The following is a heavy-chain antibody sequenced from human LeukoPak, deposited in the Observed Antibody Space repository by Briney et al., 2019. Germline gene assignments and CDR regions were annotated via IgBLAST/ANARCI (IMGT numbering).Heavy chain of an antibody. J-gene: IGHJ3*02. Sequence: ASVNVSCTASGYTFTGYYMHWVRQAPGQGLEWMGWINPNSGGTNYAQKFQGRVTMTRDTSISTAYMELSRLRSDDTAVYYCARPPYAMGRGVDDAFDIWGQGTMVTVSS. CDR3: ARPPYAMGRGVDDAFDI. D-gene: IGHD3-10*01. CDR1: GYTFTGYY. CDR2: INPNSGGT. V-gene: IGHV1-2*02.